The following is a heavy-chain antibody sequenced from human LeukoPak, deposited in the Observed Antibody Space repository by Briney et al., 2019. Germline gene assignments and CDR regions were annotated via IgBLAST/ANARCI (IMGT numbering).Heavy chain of an antibody. J-gene: IGHJ4*02. CDR2: ISYDGGNK. Sequence: GRSLRLSCAASGFTFSSYAMHWVRQAPGKGLERVAVISYDGGNKYYADSVKGRFTISRDNSKNTLYLQMNSLRAEDTAVYYCARPMIVVVIKGGIDYWGQGTLVTVSS. D-gene: IGHD3-22*01. CDR1: GFTFSSYA. V-gene: IGHV3-30*04. CDR3: ARPMIVVVIKGGIDY.